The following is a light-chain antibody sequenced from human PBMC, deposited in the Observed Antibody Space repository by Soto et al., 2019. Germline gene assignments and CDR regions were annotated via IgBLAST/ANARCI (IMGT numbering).Light chain of an antibody. CDR2: DAS. CDR1: QSVGGY. V-gene: IGKV3-11*01. Sequence: EIVLTQSPATLSLSPGERATLSCRASQSVGGYLDWYQQKPGQAPSLLIYDASNRASSIPARFSGSGSGTDFTLTIISLVPEDLSVYYCHQRSNWPPLTFGGGTKVEIK. J-gene: IGKJ4*01. CDR3: HQRSNWPPLT.